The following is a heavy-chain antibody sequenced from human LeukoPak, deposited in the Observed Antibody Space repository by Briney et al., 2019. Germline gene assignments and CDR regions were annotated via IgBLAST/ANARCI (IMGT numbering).Heavy chain of an antibody. D-gene: IGHD4-17*01. Sequence: QPGGSLRLSCAASGFTFSSYAMSWVRQAPGKGLEWVSAIRGSGGGTYYADSVKGRFTISRDNSKNTLYLQMNSLRAEDTAVYYCAKARGFDYGDYYFDYWGQGTLVTVSS. V-gene: IGHV3-23*01. CDR3: AKARGFDYGDYYFDY. J-gene: IGHJ4*02. CDR2: IRGSGGGT. CDR1: GFTFSSYA.